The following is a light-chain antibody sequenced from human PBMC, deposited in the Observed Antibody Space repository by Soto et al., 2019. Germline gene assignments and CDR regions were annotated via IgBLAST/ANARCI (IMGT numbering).Light chain of an antibody. V-gene: IGLV2-8*01. CDR2: EVS. J-gene: IGLJ3*02. Sequence: QSALTQPPSASGSPGQSVTISCTGTSSDVGGYNYVSWHQQHPGKAPKLMIYEVSKRPSGVPDRFSGSKSGNTASLTVSGIQAEDEADYYCCSYAGTYTWVFGGGTKITV. CDR3: CSYAGTYTWV. CDR1: SSDVGGYNY.